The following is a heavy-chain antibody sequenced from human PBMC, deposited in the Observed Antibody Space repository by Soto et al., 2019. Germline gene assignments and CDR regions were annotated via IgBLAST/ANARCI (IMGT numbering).Heavy chain of an antibody. CDR1: GGTFSSYA. V-gene: IGHV1-69*13. J-gene: IGHJ6*02. CDR2: IIPIFGTA. Sequence: SVKVSCKASGGTFSSYAISWVRQAPGQGLEWMGGIIPIFGTANYAQKFQGRVTITADESTSTAYMELSSLRSEDTAVYYCARELTSRQGITIFGVVTPRYYYYGMDVWGQGTTVTVSS. D-gene: IGHD3-3*01. CDR3: ARELTSRQGITIFGVVTPRYYYYGMDV.